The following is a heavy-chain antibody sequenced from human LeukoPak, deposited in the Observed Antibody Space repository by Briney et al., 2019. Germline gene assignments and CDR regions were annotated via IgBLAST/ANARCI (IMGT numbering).Heavy chain of an antibody. CDR2: LNPSGGT. D-gene: IGHD3-16*01. CDR3: ARIAFGGYIVAQDY. V-gene: IGHV4-34*01. CDR1: GGSFSGYF. Sequence: PSQTLSLTCAVYGGSFSGYFWSWIRQPPGKGLEWVGELNPSGGTNYNASLKSRISISVDTSKNQFSLNLASVTAADTAVDYCARIAFGGYIVAQDYWGQGTLVIVSS. J-gene: IGHJ4*02.